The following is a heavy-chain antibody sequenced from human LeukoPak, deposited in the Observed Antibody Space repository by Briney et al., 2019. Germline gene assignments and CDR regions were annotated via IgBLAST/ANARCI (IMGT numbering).Heavy chain of an antibody. CDR1: GYTFSSYW. CDR2: IYPGDSDT. D-gene: IGHD2-2*01. J-gene: IGHJ4*02. CDR3: ARLGQLLAQGEVYFDY. V-gene: IGHV5-51*01. Sequence: GESLKISCKGSGYTFSSYWIGWVRQMPGKGLEWMGIIYPGDSDTRYSPSFQGQVTISADKSISTAYLQWSSLKASDTAMYYRARLGQLLAQGEVYFDYWGQGTLVTVSS.